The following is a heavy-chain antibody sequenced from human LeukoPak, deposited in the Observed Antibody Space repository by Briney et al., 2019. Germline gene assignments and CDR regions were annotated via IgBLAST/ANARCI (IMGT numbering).Heavy chain of an antibody. CDR1: GFTFTNYW. J-gene: IGHJ3*02. V-gene: IGHV3-7*01. D-gene: IGHD2-2*01. CDR3: ASLVVPAANAFDI. CDR2: LNQDGSEK. Sequence: GGSLRLSCAASGFTFTNYWMTWVRQAPWKGLEWVANLNQDGSEKYYVDSVKGRFTISRDNAKNSLYLQMNSLRAEDTAVYYCASLVVPAANAFDIWGQGTMVTVSS.